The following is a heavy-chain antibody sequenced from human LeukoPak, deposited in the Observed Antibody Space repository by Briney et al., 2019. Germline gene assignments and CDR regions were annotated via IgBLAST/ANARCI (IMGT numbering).Heavy chain of an antibody. CDR2: IIPILGIA. V-gene: IGHV1-69*04. J-gene: IGHJ4*02. CDR1: GGTFSSYA. Sequence: SVKVSCKASGGTFSSYAISWVRQAPGQGLEWMGRIIPILGIANYEQKFQGRVTITADKSTSTAYMELSSLRSEDTAVYYCARDPGYSSGRWGQGTLVTVSS. CDR3: ARDPGYSSGR. D-gene: IGHD6-19*01.